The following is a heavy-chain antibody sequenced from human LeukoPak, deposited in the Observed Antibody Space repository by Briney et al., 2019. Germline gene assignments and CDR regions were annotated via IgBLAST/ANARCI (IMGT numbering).Heavy chain of an antibody. CDR3: AKWGDYDILTGYYDPDY. CDR1: GFTFSNYA. J-gene: IGHJ4*02. CDR2: VSGRDDNT. V-gene: IGHV3-23*01. Sequence: PGASLRLSCAASGFTFSNYAMYWVRQAPGKGLEWVSAVSGRDDNTYYADSVKGRFTISRDTSKNTLYLQMNSLRAEDTAVYYCAKWGDYDILTGYYDPDYWGQGTLVTVSS. D-gene: IGHD3-9*01.